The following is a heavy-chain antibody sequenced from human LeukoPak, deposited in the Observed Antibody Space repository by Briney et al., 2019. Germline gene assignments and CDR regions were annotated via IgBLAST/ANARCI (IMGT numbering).Heavy chain of an antibody. D-gene: IGHD6-19*01. V-gene: IGHV3-7*04. CDR1: GFTFNTYW. J-gene: IGHJ3*01. CDR2: IKEDGCEK. Sequence: GGSLRLSCTASGFTFNTYWMTWVRQAPGKGLEWVANIKEDGCEKVYVDSLKGRFTISRDNAKNALFLQMNSLRVEDTAVYYCARDPYSRGFAAFDVWGQGTMVTVSS. CDR3: ARDPYSRGFAAFDV.